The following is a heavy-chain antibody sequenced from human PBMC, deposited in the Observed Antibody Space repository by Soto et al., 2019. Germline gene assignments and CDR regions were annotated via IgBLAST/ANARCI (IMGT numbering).Heavy chain of an antibody. Sequence: YAPWFLNPTQSVTLNCTFSRFSLDTSGVGVCWIRQPPGKALEWLALIYWDDDKRYSPSLKSRLSITEEKYEGRVVLTMNSMDPLDTATYYVARSSAPEGWFGELLYNYYYYGMYVCSQGT. CDR3: ARSSAPEGWFGELLYNYYYYGMYV. V-gene: IGHV2-5*02. CDR1: RFSLDTSGVG. D-gene: IGHD3-10*01. J-gene: IGHJ6*02. CDR2: IYWDDDK.